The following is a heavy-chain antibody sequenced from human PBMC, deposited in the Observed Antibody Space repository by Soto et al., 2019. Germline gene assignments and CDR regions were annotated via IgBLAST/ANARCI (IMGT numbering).Heavy chain of an antibody. CDR3: ARDTLSAFDV. V-gene: IGHV3-7*01. Sequence: PGGSLRLSCTASRFTFSVYWMSWVRQAPGKGLEWVANIRHDGSEKFYVDSVKGRFTVSRDNAKNSLYLQMNSLRAEDTAVYYCARDTLSAFDVWGQGTIVTVSS. CDR1: RFTFSVYW. CDR2: IRHDGSEK. D-gene: IGHD3-16*01. J-gene: IGHJ3*01.